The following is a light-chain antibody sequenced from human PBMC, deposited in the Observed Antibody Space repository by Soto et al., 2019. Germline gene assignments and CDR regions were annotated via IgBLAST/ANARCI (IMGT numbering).Light chain of an antibody. Sequence: DIQMTQSPSTLSGSVVDRVTMTCRASQTIRSWLAWHQQKPGKAPKLLIYKASTLKSGVPSRFSGSGSGTEFTLTISSLQPDDFATYYCQHYNSYSEAFGQGTKVDIK. V-gene: IGKV1-5*03. CDR3: QHYNSYSEA. CDR2: KAS. CDR1: QTIRSW. J-gene: IGKJ1*01.